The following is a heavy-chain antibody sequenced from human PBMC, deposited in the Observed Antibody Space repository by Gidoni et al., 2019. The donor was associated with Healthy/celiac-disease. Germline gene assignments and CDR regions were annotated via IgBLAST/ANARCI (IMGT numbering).Heavy chain of an antibody. CDR3: AGAFSAVAPNRRYYYGMDV. CDR2: IIPIFGTE. V-gene: IGHV1-69*06. Sequence: QVHLVQSGADVKQPGPSVKLSCNASGGTFSSYAISWVRQDPGQGLEWMGGIIPIFGTENDAQEFQGRVTITADKSTSTAYMELSSRGSEDTAVYYCAGAFSAVAPNRRYYYGMDVWGQGTTVTVSS. J-gene: IGHJ6*02. D-gene: IGHD6-19*01. CDR1: GGTFSSYA.